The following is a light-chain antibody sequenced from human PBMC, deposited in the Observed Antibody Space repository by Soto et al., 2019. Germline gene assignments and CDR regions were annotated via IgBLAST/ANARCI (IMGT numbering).Light chain of an antibody. V-gene: IGLV2-11*01. CDR3: CSYAGTYTWV. CDR1: RSDVGGYKY. Sequence: QSALTQPRSVSGSPGQSVTISCTGTRSDVGGYKYVSWYQHHPGKAPKVMIYDVSKRPSGVPDRFSGSKSGNTASLTISGLQAEDEADYYCCSYAGTYTWVFGAGTKLTVL. J-gene: IGLJ3*02. CDR2: DVS.